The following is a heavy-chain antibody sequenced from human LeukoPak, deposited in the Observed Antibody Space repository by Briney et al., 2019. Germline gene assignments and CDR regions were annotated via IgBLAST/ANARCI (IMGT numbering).Heavy chain of an antibody. J-gene: IGHJ3*02. CDR1: GFTFSSQW. CDR2: VNQGGTGK. Sequence: GGSLRLSCAASGFTFSSQWMSWVRQAPGKGLEWVANVNQGGTGKYYVDSVKGRFTISRDNAENSLYLQMNSLRAEDTAVYYCARDHRWPDAFDIWGQGTMVTVSS. V-gene: IGHV3-7*01. CDR3: ARDHRWPDAFDI. D-gene: IGHD4-23*01.